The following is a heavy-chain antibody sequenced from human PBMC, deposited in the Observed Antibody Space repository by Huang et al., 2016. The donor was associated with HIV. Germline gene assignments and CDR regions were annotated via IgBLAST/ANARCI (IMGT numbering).Heavy chain of an antibody. J-gene: IGHJ1*01. CDR1: VGSISSGGYY. V-gene: IGHV4-30-4*08. D-gene: IGHD3-22*01. CDR3: GRFSYYSDSTISQYLQL. Sequence: QVHLQESGPGLVKPSQTLSLTCTVSVGSISSGGYYWTWIRQPPGKGLEWIGDIYYSVSTYYNPSLKSRVTRSVDTSKNQFSLKVTSMTAADTAVYYCGRFSYYSDSTISQYLQLWGQGALVTVSS. CDR2: IYYSVST.